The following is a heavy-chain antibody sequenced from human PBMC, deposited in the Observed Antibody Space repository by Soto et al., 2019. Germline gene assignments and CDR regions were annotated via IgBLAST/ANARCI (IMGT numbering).Heavy chain of an antibody. J-gene: IGHJ4*02. CDR3: ARGGKVNDLDY. Sequence: QVQLVESGGGVVQPGRSLRLSCAASGFTFSSYGMHWVRQAPGTGLEWVAVIWYDGSNKYYADSVKGRFTISRDNSKNTLYLQMNSLRAEDTAVYYCARGGKVNDLDYWGQGTLVTVSS. CDR1: GFTFSSYG. CDR2: IWYDGSNK. D-gene: IGHD3-16*01. V-gene: IGHV3-33*01.